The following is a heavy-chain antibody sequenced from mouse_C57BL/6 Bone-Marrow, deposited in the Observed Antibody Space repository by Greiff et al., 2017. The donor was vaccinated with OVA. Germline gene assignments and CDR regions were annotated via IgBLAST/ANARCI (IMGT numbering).Heavy chain of an antibody. D-gene: IGHD1-1*01. J-gene: IGHJ3*01. V-gene: IGHV1-81*01. Sequence: QVHVKQSGAELARPGASVKLSCKASGYTFTSYGISWVKQRTGQGLEWIGEIYPRSGNTYYNEKFKGKATLTADKSSSTAYMELRSLTSEDSAVYFCARTGGLWAWFAYWGQGTLVTVSA. CDR3: ARTGGLWAWFAY. CDR2: IYPRSGNT. CDR1: GYTFTSYG.